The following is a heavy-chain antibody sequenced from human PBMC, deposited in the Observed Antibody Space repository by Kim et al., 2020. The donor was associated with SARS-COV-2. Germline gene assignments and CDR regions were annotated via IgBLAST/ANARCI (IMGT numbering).Heavy chain of an antibody. CDR3: ARDHELWFGEYGMDV. J-gene: IGHJ6*02. CDR2: IWYDGSNK. V-gene: IGHV3-33*01. Sequence: GGSLRLSCAASGFTFSSYGMHWVRQAPGKGLEWVAVIWYDGSNKYYADSVKGRFTISRDNSKNTLYLQMNSLRAEDTAVYYCARDHELWFGEYGMDVWGQGTTVTVSS. CDR1: GFTFSSYG. D-gene: IGHD3-10*01.